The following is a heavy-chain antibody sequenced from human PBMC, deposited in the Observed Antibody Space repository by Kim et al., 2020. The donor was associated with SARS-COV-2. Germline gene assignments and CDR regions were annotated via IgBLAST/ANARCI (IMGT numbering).Heavy chain of an antibody. J-gene: IGHJ6*03. Sequence: ASVKVSCKASGYTFTSYAMHWVRQAPGQRLEWMGWINAGNGNTKYSQKFQGRVTITRDTSASTAYMELSSLRSEDTAVYYCARDRYSGSYYYYYYMDVWGKGTTVTVSS. CDR2: INAGNGNT. CDR1: GYTFTSYA. V-gene: IGHV1-3*01. CDR3: ARDRYSGSYYYYYYMDV. D-gene: IGHD1-26*01.